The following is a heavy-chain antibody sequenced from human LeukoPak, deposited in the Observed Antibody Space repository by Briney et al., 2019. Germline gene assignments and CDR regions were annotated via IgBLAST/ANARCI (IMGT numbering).Heavy chain of an antibody. CDR1: GFTFSSYW. J-gene: IGHJ4*02. Sequence: GGSLRLSRAASGFTFSSYWMSWVRQAPGKGLEWVANIKQDGSEKYYVDSVKGRFTISRDNAKNSLYLQMNSLRAEDTAVYYCARTAINIVVVPAAIYFDYWGQGTLVTVSS. D-gene: IGHD2-2*01. CDR2: IKQDGSEK. V-gene: IGHV3-7*01. CDR3: ARTAINIVVVPAAIYFDY.